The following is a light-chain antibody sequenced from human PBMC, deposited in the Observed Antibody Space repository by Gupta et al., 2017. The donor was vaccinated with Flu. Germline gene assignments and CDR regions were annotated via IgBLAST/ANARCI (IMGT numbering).Light chain of an antibody. Sequence: QSAITQPASVSGSPGQSISISCTGTDRDIGAYNYVSWYQYHPGKAPKVLIYDVNNRPSGASDRFSGSKFDNTASLTISGLQAEDEAEYYCCSYIVTTNVYVFGTGTTVTVL. CDR1: DRDIGAYNY. CDR2: DVN. CDR3: CSYIVTTNVYV. J-gene: IGLJ1*01. V-gene: IGLV2-14*03.